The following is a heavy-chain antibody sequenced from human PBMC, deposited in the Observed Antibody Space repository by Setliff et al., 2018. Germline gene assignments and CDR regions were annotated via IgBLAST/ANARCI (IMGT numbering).Heavy chain of an antibody. CDR1: GLTFSHAW. D-gene: IGHD4-17*01. V-gene: IGHV3-15*01. CDR2: IRSRNDGGTT. J-gene: IGHJ4*02. CDR3: ASDIHNDYDYFDY. Sequence: PGGSLRLSCAASGLTFSHAWMTWVRQSPGKGLEWVGRIRSRNDGGTTDYAAPVKGRFTFSRDDSKNTLYLQMNNLKTEDTAVYYCASDIHNDYDYFDYWGQGIQVTVS.